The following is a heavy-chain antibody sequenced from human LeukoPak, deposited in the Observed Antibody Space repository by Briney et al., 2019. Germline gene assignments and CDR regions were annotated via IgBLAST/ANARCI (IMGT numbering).Heavy chain of an antibody. CDR3: ARGAAAGTVFDY. J-gene: IGHJ4*02. D-gene: IGHD6-13*01. CDR1: GGSFSGYY. V-gene: IGHV4-34*01. CDR2: INHSGST. Sequence: PSETLSLTCAVNGGSFSGYYWSWIRQPPGKGLEWIGEINHSGSTNYNPSLKSRVTISVDTSKNQFSLKLSSVTAADTAVYYCARGAAAGTVFDYWGQGTLVTVSS.